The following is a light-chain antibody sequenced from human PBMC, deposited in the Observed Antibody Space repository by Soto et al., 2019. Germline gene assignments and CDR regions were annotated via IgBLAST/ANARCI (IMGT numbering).Light chain of an antibody. CDR1: SGDVGNYDL. CDR3: CSYAGGSTYV. J-gene: IGLJ1*01. V-gene: IGLV2-23*02. Sequence: QSVLTQPASVSGSPGQSITISCTGSSGDVGNYDLVSWYQQIPGKAPQLMIFEVSRRPSAISDRFSGSKSGNTASLTISGLQAEDEADYYCCSYAGGSTYVFGTGTKLTVL. CDR2: EVS.